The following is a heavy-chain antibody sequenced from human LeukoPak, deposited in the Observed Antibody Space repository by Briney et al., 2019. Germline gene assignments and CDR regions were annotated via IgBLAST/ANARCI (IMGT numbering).Heavy chain of an antibody. J-gene: IGHJ6*03. CDR3: ARVSWFPGTSYYYMDV. V-gene: IGHV4-61*01. D-gene: IGHD1-1*01. CDR1: GGSISSGSYY. CDR2: IYDSGTT. Sequence: PSETLSLTCTVSGGSISSGSYYWSWIRQPPGKGLEWFGYIYDSGTTNYNPSLKSRVTISVDTSENQFSLKLSSVTAADTAVYYCARVSWFPGTSYYYMDVWGKGTTVTVSS.